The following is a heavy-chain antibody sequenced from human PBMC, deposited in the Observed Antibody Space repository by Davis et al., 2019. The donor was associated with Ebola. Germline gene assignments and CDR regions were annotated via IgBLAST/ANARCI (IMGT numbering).Heavy chain of an antibody. V-gene: IGHV1-2*06. J-gene: IGHJ5*02. CDR2: INPNSGGT. CDR3: ARDRLVVAAPRGWFDP. Sequence: ASVKVSCKASGYSFTSYYMHWVRQAPGQGLEWMGRINPNSGGTNYAQKFQGRVTMTRDTSISTAYMELSRLRSDDTAVYYCARDRLVVAAPRGWFDPWGQGTLVTVSS. D-gene: IGHD2-15*01. CDR1: GYSFTSYY.